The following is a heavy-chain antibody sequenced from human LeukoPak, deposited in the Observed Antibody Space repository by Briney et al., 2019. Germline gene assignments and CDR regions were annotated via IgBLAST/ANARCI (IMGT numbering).Heavy chain of an antibody. V-gene: IGHV3-23*01. CDR2: ISGSGGST. D-gene: IGHD3-3*01. J-gene: IGHJ4*02. CDR3: AKVSAGSWSGYYNF. Sequence: GGSLRLSCAASGFTFSSYAMSWVRQAPGKGLEWVSAISGSGGSTYYADSVKGRFTISRDNSKNTLYLQMNSLRAEDTAVYYCAKVSAGSWSGYYNFWGQGTLVTVSS. CDR1: GFTFSSYA.